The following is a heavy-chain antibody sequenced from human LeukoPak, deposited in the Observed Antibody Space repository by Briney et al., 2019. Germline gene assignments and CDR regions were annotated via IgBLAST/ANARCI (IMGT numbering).Heavy chain of an antibody. CDR3: AREETSGSSSAFDI. J-gene: IGHJ3*02. Sequence: ASVKVSCKASGYTFTDHYVHWGRQAPGQGLEWMGWINPNSGGTNSAQKFQGRVTMTRDTSISTAYMELSRLSSDDTAVYYCAREETSGSSSAFDIWGQGTMVTVSS. D-gene: IGHD1-26*01. CDR2: INPNSGGT. CDR1: GYTFTDHY. V-gene: IGHV1-2*02.